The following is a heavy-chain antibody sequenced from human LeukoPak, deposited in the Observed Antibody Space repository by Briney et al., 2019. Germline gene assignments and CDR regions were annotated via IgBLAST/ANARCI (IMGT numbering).Heavy chain of an antibody. CDR3: ARSNLRATDWYYYGMDV. Sequence: GGSLRLSCAASGFTVSSNYMSWVRQAPGKGLEWVSVIYSGGSTYYADSVKGRFTISRDNSKNTLYLQMNSLRAEDTAVYYCARSNLRATDWYYYGMDVWGQGTTVTVSS. D-gene: IGHD3-9*01. CDR2: IYSGGST. CDR1: GFTVSSNY. V-gene: IGHV3-53*01. J-gene: IGHJ6*02.